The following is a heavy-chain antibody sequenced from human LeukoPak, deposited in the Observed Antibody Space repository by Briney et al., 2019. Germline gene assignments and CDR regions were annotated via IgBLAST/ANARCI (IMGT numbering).Heavy chain of an antibody. CDR2: IFQSVST. D-gene: IGHD6-19*01. J-gene: IGHJ4*02. Sequence: SETLSLTCALYGGSFSGYYWYWIRQPPGKGLEWIGTIFQSVSTYYNPSPKSRVTTSVDTSKNQFSLKLSSGTAADTAVYYCARNNSNGFDFWSQGTLVTVSS. CDR3: ARNNSNGFDF. CDR1: GGSFSGYY. V-gene: IGHV4-34*12.